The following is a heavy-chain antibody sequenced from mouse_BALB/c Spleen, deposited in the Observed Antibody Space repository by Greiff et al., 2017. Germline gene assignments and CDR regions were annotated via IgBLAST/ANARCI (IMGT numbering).Heavy chain of an antibody. CDR2: ISSGSSTI. CDR1: GFTFSSFG. Sequence: EVKLVEPGGGLVQPGGSRKLPCAASGFTFSSFGMHWVRQAPEKGLEWVAYISSGSSTIYYADTVKGRFTISRDNPKNTLFLLMTSLRSEDAAMYYCARRYCGSNYCFDYWGQGTTLTVSS. D-gene: IGHD2-5*01. J-gene: IGHJ2*01. V-gene: IGHV5-17*02. CDR3: ARRYCGSNYCFDY.